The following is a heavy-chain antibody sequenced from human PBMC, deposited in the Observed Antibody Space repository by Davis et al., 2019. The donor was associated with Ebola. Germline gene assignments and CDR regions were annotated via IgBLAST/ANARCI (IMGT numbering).Heavy chain of an antibody. V-gene: IGHV3-7*01. CDR1: GFTFSSYW. CDR3: AKDDYHSGSPFDY. D-gene: IGHD1-26*01. Sequence: GGSLRLSCAASGFTFSSYWMSWVRQAPGKGLEWVANIKQDGSEKYYVDSVKGRFTISRDNSKNTLYLQMNSLRAEDTAVYYCAKDDYHSGSPFDYWGQGTLVTVSS. CDR2: IKQDGSEK. J-gene: IGHJ4*02.